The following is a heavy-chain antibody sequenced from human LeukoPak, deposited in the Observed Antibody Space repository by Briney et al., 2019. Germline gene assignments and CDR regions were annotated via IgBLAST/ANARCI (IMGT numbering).Heavy chain of an antibody. J-gene: IGHJ4*02. CDR2: INPNSGGT. Sequence: ASVKVSCKASGYTFTDYYMHWVRQAPGQGLEWMGWINPNSGGTNYAQNLQGRVTMTTDTPTSTAYMELRSLRSDDTAVYYCARSHRSLKLLLPTDYWGQGTLVTVSS. CDR3: ARSHRSLKLLLPTDY. CDR1: GYTFTDYY. V-gene: IGHV1-2*02. D-gene: IGHD3-22*01.